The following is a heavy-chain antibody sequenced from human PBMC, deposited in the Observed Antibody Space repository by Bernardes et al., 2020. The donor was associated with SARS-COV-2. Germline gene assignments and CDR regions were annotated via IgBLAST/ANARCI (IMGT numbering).Heavy chain of an antibody. CDR3: ARGLCSGGTCYGFWFDP. Sequence: ASVKVSCKASGYTFMTHAMHWVRQAPGQALEWLGWINTGNGNTKYSQKFQGRVTIKRDTSARTAYMELSSLRSEDTAVYYCARGLCSGGTCYGFWFDPWGQGTLVTVSS. CDR1: GYTFMTHA. J-gene: IGHJ5*02. CDR2: INTGNGNT. D-gene: IGHD2-15*01. V-gene: IGHV1-3*04.